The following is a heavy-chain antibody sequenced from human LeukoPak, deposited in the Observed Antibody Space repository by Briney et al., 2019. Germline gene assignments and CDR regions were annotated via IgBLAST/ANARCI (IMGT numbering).Heavy chain of an antibody. Sequence: GGSLRLSCAASGFTVSSNYMSWVRQAPGKGLEWVSVIYSGGSTYYADSVKGRFTISRDNSKNTLYLQMNSLRAEDTAVYYCARDGVSGPGYSSSWYSNWGQGTLVTVSS. V-gene: IGHV3-53*01. D-gene: IGHD6-13*01. J-gene: IGHJ4*02. CDR3: ARDGVSGPGYSSSWYSN. CDR1: GFTVSSNY. CDR2: IYSGGST.